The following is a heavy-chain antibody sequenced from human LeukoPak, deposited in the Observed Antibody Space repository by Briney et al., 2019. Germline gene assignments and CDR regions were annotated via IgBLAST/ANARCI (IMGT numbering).Heavy chain of an antibody. Sequence: KPSETLSLTCTVSGGSIWTSDYYWGCIRQFPGKGLEWIGTISDGGSTYYNPSLESRVIISVDTSKNQSSLKLSSVTAADTAVYYCVRHCCSTPSKRTFDIWGQGTLVTVSS. CDR1: GGSIWTSDYY. CDR3: VRHCCSTPSKRTFDI. J-gene: IGHJ3*02. V-gene: IGHV4-39*01. D-gene: IGHD2-2*01. CDR2: ISDGGST.